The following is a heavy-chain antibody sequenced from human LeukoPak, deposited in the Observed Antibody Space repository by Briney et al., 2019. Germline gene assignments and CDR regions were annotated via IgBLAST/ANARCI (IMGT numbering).Heavy chain of an antibody. CDR1: GFTFCDYV. D-gene: IGHD3-22*01. CDR3: ASPVFLEKDTSAYYF. CDR2: IRAKPYGGTT. Sequence: PGRSLRLSCTTSGFTFCDYVMSWVRQAPGKGLEWVGFIRAKPYGGTTEYAASVKGRFTISRDDSKSIAYLQMNSLRTDDTAVYYCASPVFLEKDTSAYYFWGQGTLVTVSS. J-gene: IGHJ4*02. V-gene: IGHV3-49*04.